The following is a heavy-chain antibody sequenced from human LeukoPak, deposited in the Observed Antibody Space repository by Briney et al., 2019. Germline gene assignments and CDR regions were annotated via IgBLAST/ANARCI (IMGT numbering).Heavy chain of an antibody. CDR3: VLGAVDD. CDR2: IKQEGTQK. CDR1: GFTLSNLW. V-gene: IGHV3-7*01. D-gene: IGHD3-16*01. J-gene: IGHJ4*01. Sequence: GGSLRLSCAASGFTLSNLWMRWARHAPGEGLEWLANIKQEGTQKNYVNSVRGLFTISRANAKTSLYLESNSLRAQATTIFYWVLGAVDDWGQGTLVTVSS.